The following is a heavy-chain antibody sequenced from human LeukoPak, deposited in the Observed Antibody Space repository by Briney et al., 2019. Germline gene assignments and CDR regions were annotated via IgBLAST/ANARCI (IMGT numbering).Heavy chain of an antibody. V-gene: IGHV6-1*01. Sequence: SQTLSLICAISGDGVSSNSAAWNWSRQSPSRVLEWLGRTYYRSKWYNDYAVSVKSRITIHPDTSKNQFSLQLNSVTPEDTAVYYRARGGITMVRGNIDYWGQGTLVTVSS. CDR2: TYYRSKWYN. CDR1: GDGVSSNSAA. D-gene: IGHD3-10*01. CDR3: ARGGITMVRGNIDY. J-gene: IGHJ4*02.